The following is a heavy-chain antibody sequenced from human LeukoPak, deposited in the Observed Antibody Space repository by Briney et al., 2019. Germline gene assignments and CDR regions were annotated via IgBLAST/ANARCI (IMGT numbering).Heavy chain of an antibody. CDR1: GGSISSYY. V-gene: IGHV4-59*01. J-gene: IGHJ3*02. CDR3: ARARYVNSFYAFDI. Sequence: SETLSLTCTVSGGSISSYYWSWIRLPPGKGLEWIGYPSKSGNTNCSPSLKSRVTIFGDTSKNQFFLKLSSVTAADTAMYYCARARYVNSFYAFDIWGQGTLVTVSS. CDR2: PSKSGNT. D-gene: IGHD3-9*01.